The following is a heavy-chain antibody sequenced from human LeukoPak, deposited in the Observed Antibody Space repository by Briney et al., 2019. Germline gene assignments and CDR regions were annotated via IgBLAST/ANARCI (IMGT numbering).Heavy chain of an antibody. CDR1: KFAFSSYA. V-gene: IGHV3-66*01. Sequence: GGSLRLSCAASKFAFSSYAMSWVRQAPGKGLEWVSVIYSGGSTYYADSVKGRFTISRDNSKNTLYLQMNSLRAEDTAVYYCARDGSPQAVIWSAFDIWGQGTMVTVSS. CDR2: IYSGGST. CDR3: ARDGSPQAVIWSAFDI. J-gene: IGHJ3*02. D-gene: IGHD2/OR15-2a*01.